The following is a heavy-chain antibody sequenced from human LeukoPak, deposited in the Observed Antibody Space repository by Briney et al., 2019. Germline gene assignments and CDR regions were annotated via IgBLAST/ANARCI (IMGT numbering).Heavy chain of an antibody. J-gene: IGHJ5*02. D-gene: IGHD4-23*01. CDR2: ISSSSSYI. CDR3: AREPSTVVTVEWRRFDP. CDR1: GFTFSSYE. V-gene: IGHV3-21*01. Sequence: PGGSLRLSCAASGFTFSSYEMNWVRQAPGKGLEWVSSISSSSSYIYYADSVKGRFTISRDNAKNSLYLQMNSLTADDTAVYYCAREPSTVVTVEWRRFDPWGQGTLVTVSS.